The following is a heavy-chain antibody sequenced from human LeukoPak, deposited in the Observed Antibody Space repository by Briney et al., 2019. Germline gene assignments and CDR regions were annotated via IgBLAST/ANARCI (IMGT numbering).Heavy chain of an antibody. Sequence: PSETLSLTCAVYGGSFSGYYWSWIRQPPGKGLEWIGEINHSGSTNYNPSLKSRVTISVDTSKNQFSLKLSSVTAADTAVYYCARTEGLVWYFDYWGQGTLVTVSS. V-gene: IGHV4-34*01. CDR1: GGSFSGYY. D-gene: IGHD2-21*01. J-gene: IGHJ4*02. CDR2: INHSGST. CDR3: ARTEGLVWYFDY.